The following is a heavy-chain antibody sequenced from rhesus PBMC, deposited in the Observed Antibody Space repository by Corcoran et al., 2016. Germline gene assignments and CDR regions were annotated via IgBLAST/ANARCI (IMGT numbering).Heavy chain of an antibody. D-gene: IGHD2-33*01. CDR1: GFPFTDYT. CDR3: TTMAFDY. V-gene: IGHV3-116*02. CDR2: IRKRSNSATA. J-gene: IGHJ4*01. Sequence: EVRLVESGGGLVQPGGSRRLSCVGSGFPFTDYTMSWVRQAQGKGPGWVGLIRKRSNSATAEYPASLKGRFIISRDDSKNIVSLQMNSLQTEDTAVYYCTTMAFDYWGQGVMVTVSS.